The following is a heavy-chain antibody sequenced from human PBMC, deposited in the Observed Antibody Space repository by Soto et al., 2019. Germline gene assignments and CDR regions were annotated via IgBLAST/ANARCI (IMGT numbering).Heavy chain of an antibody. V-gene: IGHV1-18*01. CDR3: ARHLLRHFDWLSSYYYYGMDV. D-gene: IGHD3-9*01. CDR2: ISAYNGNT. Sequence: QVQLVQSGAEVKKPGASVKVSCKASGYTFTSYGISWVRQAPGQGLEWMGWISAYNGNTNYAQKLQGRVTMTTDTSTSTAYIELRSLRSDDTAVYYCARHLLRHFDWLSSYYYYGMDVWGQGTTVTVSS. CDR1: GYTFTSYG. J-gene: IGHJ6*02.